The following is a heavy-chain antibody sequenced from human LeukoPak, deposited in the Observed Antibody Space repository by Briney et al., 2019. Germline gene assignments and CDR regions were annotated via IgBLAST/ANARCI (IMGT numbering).Heavy chain of an antibody. Sequence: AGGSLRLSCAASGFTFSSYAMSWVRQAPGKGLEWVSAISGSGGSTYYADSVKGRFTISRDNSKNTLYLQMNSLRAEDTAVYYCAKRPNWNYSRGLWFDPWGQGTLVTVSS. V-gene: IGHV3-23*01. J-gene: IGHJ5*02. CDR3: AKRPNWNYSRGLWFDP. D-gene: IGHD1-7*01. CDR2: ISGSGGST. CDR1: GFTFSSYA.